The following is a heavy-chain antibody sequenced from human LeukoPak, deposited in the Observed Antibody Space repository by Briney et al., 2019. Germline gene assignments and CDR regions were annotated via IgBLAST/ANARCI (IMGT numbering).Heavy chain of an antibody. D-gene: IGHD6-19*01. J-gene: IGHJ4*02. Sequence: GGSLRLSCEASGFTFSSYSMNWVRQAPGKGLEWISYISTSTTTIYYANSVKGRFTISRDNAKNSLYLQMNSLRAEDTAVYYCARDRGYSSFDYWGQGTLVTVSS. V-gene: IGHV3-48*04. CDR1: GFTFSSYS. CDR3: ARDRGYSSFDY. CDR2: ISTSTTTI.